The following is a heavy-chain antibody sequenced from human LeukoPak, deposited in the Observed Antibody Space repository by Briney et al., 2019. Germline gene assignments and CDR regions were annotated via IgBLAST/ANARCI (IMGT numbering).Heavy chain of an antibody. CDR1: GYTLTAYY. CDR3: ASRGFWSGYYLDY. D-gene: IGHD3-3*01. V-gene: IGHV1-69*02. CDR2: IIPILGIA. Sequence: SVKVSCKASGYTLTAYYIYWVRQAPGQGLEWMGRIIPILGIANYAQKFQGRVTITADKSTSTAYMELSSLRSEDTAVYYCASRGFWSGYYLDYWGQGTLVTVSS. J-gene: IGHJ4*02.